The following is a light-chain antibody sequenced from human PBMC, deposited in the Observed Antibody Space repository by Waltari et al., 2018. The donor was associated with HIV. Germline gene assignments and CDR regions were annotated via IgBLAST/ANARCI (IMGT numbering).Light chain of an antibody. CDR2: GAA. CDR1: QRVMNNC. CDR3: QQYGRSPIT. V-gene: IGKV3-20*01. J-gene: IGKJ5*01. Sequence: EVVLTQSPGTLSLSPGERATLSCRAIQRVMNNCLAWYQQIPGQAPRLLISGAASRATGIPDRFSGSGSGTDFTLTISRLEPEDFAVYYCQQYGRSPITFGQGTRLDIK.